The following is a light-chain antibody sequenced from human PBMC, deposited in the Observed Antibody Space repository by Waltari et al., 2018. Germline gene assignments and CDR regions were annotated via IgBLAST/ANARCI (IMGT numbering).Light chain of an antibody. CDR3: CSYATRNTPVA. CDR2: EVN. V-gene: IGLV2-23*02. CDR1: SSDVGNYDF. Sequence: QSALTQPASVSGSPGQSITISCTGSSSDVGNYDFVSWYHQYPGQAPKVIIYEVNKRPSGVVDRCACSQSGNTASLTISGLQPEDEADYHCCSYATRNTPVAFGGGTKVTLL. J-gene: IGLJ2*01.